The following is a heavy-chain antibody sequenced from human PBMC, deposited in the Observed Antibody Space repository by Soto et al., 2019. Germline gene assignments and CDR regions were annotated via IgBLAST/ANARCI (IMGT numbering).Heavy chain of an antibody. Sequence: TLSLTCTVPGGSISSYYWSWIRQPPGKGLEWIGYVYYSGSTNYNPSLKSRVTISVGTSKNQFSLKLSSVTAADTAVYYCASMILNSGPGFDYWGQGTLVTVSS. CDR2: VYYSGST. D-gene: IGHD3-10*02. V-gene: IGHV4-59*01. J-gene: IGHJ4*02. CDR1: GGSISSYY. CDR3: ASMILNSGPGFDY.